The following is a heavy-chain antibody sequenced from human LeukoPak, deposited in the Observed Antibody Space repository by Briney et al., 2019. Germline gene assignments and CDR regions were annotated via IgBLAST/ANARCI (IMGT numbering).Heavy chain of an antibody. V-gene: IGHV1-69*13. CDR1: GGTFSSYA. CDR2: IIPSFGTA. D-gene: IGHD3-22*01. J-gene: IGHJ4*02. CDR3: ARKVYYYGSSGYYDY. Sequence: GASVKVSCKASGGTFSSYAISWVRQAPGQGLEWMGGIIPSFGTANYAQKFQGRVTITADESTSTAYMELSSLRSEDTAVYYCARKVYYYGSSGYYDYWGQGTLVTVSS.